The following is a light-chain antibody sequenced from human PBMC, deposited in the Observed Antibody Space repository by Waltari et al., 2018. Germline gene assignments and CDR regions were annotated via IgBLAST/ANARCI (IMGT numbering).Light chain of an antibody. CDR1: QTVSSTF. CDR3: EQYGSAPYT. J-gene: IGKJ2*01. V-gene: IGKV3-20*01. Sequence: EIVLTQSPGTLSLSPGERANLSCRASQTVSSTFFAWYQQKPGQAPRLLIYAASTRAAGIPDRFSGSGSGTDFSLTISRLEPDDFAVYYCEQYGSAPYTFGQGTKLEIK. CDR2: AAS.